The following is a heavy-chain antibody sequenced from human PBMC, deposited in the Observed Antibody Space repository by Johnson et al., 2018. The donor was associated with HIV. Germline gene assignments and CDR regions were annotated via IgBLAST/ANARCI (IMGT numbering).Heavy chain of an antibody. Sequence: VQLVESGGGLVQPGGSLRLSCAASGFTFSSYAMSWVRQAPGKGLEWVSAISGSGGSTYYADSVKGRFTISRDNSKNTLYLQMNSLRAEDTAVYYCAKEDYYDRSGYKAQDAFAIWGQGTMVTVSS. V-gene: IGHV3-23*04. CDR2: ISGSGGST. CDR1: GFTFSSYA. D-gene: IGHD3-22*01. CDR3: AKEDYYDRSGYKAQDAFAI. J-gene: IGHJ3*02.